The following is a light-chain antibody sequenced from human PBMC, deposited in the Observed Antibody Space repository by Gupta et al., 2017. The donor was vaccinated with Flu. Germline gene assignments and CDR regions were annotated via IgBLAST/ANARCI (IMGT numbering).Light chain of an antibody. CDR1: QNSLHSNGYHN. Sequence: EILMTQSPLSLPVTPGEPASISCRSSQNSLHSNGYHNLNWYLQKPGQSPQLLMYLGSNRASGISDRFSGSGSGTDFTLNISRVEADDVGVYYCRQTLQTPWTFGQGTKREIK. V-gene: IGKV2-28*01. CDR2: LGS. CDR3: RQTLQTPWT. J-gene: IGKJ1*01.